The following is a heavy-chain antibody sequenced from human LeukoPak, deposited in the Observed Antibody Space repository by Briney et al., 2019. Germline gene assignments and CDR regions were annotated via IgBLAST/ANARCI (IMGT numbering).Heavy chain of an antibody. V-gene: IGHV3-30*14. J-gene: IGHJ4*02. CDR1: GFTFSSYA. CDR2: ISYDGSNK. D-gene: IGHD3-16*01. CDR3: ARSPPRGWYLGAGDYYFDY. Sequence: PGRSLRLSCAASGFTFSSYAMHWVRQAPGKGLEWVAVISYDGSNKYYADSVKGRFTISRENAKNSLYLQMNSLRAEDTAVYYCARSPPRGWYLGAGDYYFDYWGQGTLVTVSS.